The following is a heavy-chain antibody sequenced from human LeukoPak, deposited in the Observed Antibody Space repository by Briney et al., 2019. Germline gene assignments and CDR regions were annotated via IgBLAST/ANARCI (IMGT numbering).Heavy chain of an antibody. CDR3: AKDGSGTFDY. D-gene: IGHD3-10*01. Sequence: GGSLRLSCAASGFTFSSYGMHWVRQAPGKGLEWVAFIRYDGGNKYYADSVKGRFTISRDNSKNTLYLQMNSLRAEDTAVYYCAKDGSGTFDYWGQGTLVTVSS. CDR2: IRYDGGNK. CDR1: GFTFSSYG. V-gene: IGHV3-30*02. J-gene: IGHJ4*02.